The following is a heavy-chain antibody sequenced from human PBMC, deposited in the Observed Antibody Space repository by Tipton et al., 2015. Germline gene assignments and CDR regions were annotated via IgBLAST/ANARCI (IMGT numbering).Heavy chain of an antibody. CDR2: ISQRDGT. V-gene: IGHV4-38-2*01. J-gene: IGHJ4*02. D-gene: IGHD3-9*01. CDR3: ACQDYDSLTRDYQTVDY. CDR1: AYSISSDYY. Sequence: TLSLTCAVSAYSISSDYYWGWIRQTPGKGLEWIGYISQRDGTNYNPSLKSRVTMSRDTSKNQFSLKLTSVTAADTAVYYCACQDYDSLTRDYQTVDYWGQGTLVTVSS.